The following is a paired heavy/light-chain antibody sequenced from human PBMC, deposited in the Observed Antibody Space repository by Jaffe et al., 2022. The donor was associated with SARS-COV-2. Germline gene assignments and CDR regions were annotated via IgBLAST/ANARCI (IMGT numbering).Light chain of an antibody. V-gene: IGLV1-51*01. CDR3: GTWDNSLSALI. J-gene: IGLJ2*01. Sequence: QSVLTQPPSVSAAPGQKVTISCSGSSSNIGNNYVSWYQQLPGTAPKLLIYDDDNRPSGVPERFSASKSGTSATLGITGLQTGDEADYYCGTWDNSLSALIFGGGTKLTVL. CDR2: DDD. CDR1: SSNIGNNY.
Heavy chain of an antibody. CDR2: TSYGGSDE. J-gene: IGHJ4*02. CDR3: ARGNGPPLGRGRCDY. V-gene: IGHV3-30*04. Sequence: QVQLAESGGGVVEPGRSLRLSCATSGFSFSTYALHWVRQAPGKGLEWVAVTSYGGSDEYYADSVKGRFTISRDYSRATLYLHMNSLRTEDTAVYYCARGNGPPLGRGRCDYWGQGTLVTVSS. CDR1: GFSFSTYA. D-gene: IGHD1-1*01.